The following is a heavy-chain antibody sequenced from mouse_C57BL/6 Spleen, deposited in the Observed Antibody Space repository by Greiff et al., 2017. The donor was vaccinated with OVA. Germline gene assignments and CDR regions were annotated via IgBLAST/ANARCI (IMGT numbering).Heavy chain of an antibody. CDR1: GFTFSSYA. V-gene: IGHV5-9-1*02. D-gene: IGHD1-1*01. CDR3: TREGGSSYWYFDV. J-gene: IGHJ1*03. CDR2: ISSGGDYI. Sequence: EVKLVESGEGLVKPGGSLKLSCAASGFTFSSYAMSWVRQTPETRLEWVAYISSGGDYIYYADTVKGRFTISRDNARNTLYLQMSSLKSEDTAMYYCTREGGSSYWYFDVWGTGTTVTVSS.